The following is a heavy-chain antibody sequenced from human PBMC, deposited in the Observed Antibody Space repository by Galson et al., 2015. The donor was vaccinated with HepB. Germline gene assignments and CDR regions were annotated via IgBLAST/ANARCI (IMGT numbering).Heavy chain of an antibody. Sequence: SLRLSCAASGFTFSNYRMNWVRQAPGQGLEWVSYISSSSTIYYADSVKGRFTISRDNAKMSLYPQMNSLRAEDTAVYFCAREWIAVAGGMDVWGQGTTVTVSS. CDR1: GFTFSNYR. D-gene: IGHD6-19*01. J-gene: IGHJ6*02. CDR2: ISSSSTI. CDR3: AREWIAVAGGMDV. V-gene: IGHV3-48*04.